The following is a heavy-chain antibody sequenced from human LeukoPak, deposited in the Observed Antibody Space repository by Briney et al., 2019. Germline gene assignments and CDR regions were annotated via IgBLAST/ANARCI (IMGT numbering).Heavy chain of an antibody. J-gene: IGHJ4*02. V-gene: IGHV4-34*01. Sequence: SETLSLTCAVYGGSFSGYYWSWIRQPPGKGLEWIGEINHSGSTNYNPSLKSRVTISVDTSKNQFSLKLSSVTAADTAVYYCVRGGYGGYEDYWGQGTLVTVSS. D-gene: IGHD5-12*01. CDR1: GGSFSGYY. CDR2: INHSGST. CDR3: VRGGYGGYEDY.